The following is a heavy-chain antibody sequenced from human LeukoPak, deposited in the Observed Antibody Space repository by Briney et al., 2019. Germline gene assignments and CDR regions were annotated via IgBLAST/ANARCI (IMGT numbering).Heavy chain of an antibody. Sequence: GGSLRLSCAASGFTFSSYSMNWVRQAPGKGLEWVSSISSSSSYIYYADSVKGRFTISRDNAKNSLYLQMNSLRADDTALYYCAKSIEGSGSYYDSYFDYWGQGTLVTVSS. J-gene: IGHJ4*02. V-gene: IGHV3-21*04. CDR2: ISSSSSYI. CDR1: GFTFSSYS. D-gene: IGHD3-10*01. CDR3: AKSIEGSGSYYDSYFDY.